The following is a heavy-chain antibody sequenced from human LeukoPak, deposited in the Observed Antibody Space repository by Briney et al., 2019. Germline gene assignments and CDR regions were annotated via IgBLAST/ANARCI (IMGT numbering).Heavy chain of an antibody. Sequence: QPGGSLRLSCAASGFTVSSNYMSWVRQAPGKGLEWVSVIYSGGSTYYADSVKGRFTIPRDNSKNTLYLQMNSLRAEDTAVYFCAREVITVTFGGLFFDPWGQGTLVTVSS. D-gene: IGHD3-16*01. J-gene: IGHJ5*02. CDR3: AREVITVTFGGLFFDP. CDR1: GFTVSSNY. CDR2: IYSGGST. V-gene: IGHV3-53*01.